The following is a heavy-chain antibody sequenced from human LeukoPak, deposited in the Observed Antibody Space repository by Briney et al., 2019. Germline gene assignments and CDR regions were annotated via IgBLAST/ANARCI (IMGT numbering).Heavy chain of an antibody. CDR1: GFTFSSYG. V-gene: IGHV3-23*01. J-gene: IGHJ6*02. CDR3: AKRQRLVKVYYGMDV. Sequence: GGSLRLSCAGSGFTFSSYGMSWVRQAPGKGLEWVSAISGSPPGTYYADSVKGRFTISRDNSKNTLYLQMNGLKAEDTAVYYCAKRQRLVKVYYGMDVWGQGTTVTVSS. CDR2: ISGSPPGT. D-gene: IGHD6-13*01.